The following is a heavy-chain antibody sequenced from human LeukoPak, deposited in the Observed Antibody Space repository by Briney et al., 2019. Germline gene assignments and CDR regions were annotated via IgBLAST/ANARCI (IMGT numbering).Heavy chain of an antibody. CDR3: ARDKGDYYDSSGYHDY. CDR2: ISSSRSTI. J-gene: IGHJ4*02. CDR1: GFTFSSYS. Sequence: GGSLRLSCAASGFTFSSYSMNWVRQAPGKGREGGAYISSSRSTIYYADSVKGRFTISRDNAKNSLYLQMNSLRAEDTAVYYCARDKGDYYDSSGYHDYWGQGTLVTVSS. V-gene: IGHV3-48*01. D-gene: IGHD3-22*01.